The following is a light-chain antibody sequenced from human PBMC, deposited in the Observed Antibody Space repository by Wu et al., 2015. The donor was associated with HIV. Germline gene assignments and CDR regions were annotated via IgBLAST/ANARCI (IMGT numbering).Light chain of an antibody. CDR1: QSVSSTY. J-gene: IGKJ3*01. CDR3: QQYDSSPLFT. Sequence: EIVLTQSPGTLSLSPGEGATLSCRASQSVSSTYLAWYQQKPGQAPRLLIYGASSRATGIPDRFSGSGSGTDFTLTISRLEPEDFAVHYCQQYDSSPLFTFGPGTRVDI. CDR2: GAS. V-gene: IGKV3-20*01.